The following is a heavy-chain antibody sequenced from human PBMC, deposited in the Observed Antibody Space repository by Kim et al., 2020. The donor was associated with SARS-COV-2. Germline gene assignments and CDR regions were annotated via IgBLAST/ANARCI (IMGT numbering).Heavy chain of an antibody. D-gene: IGHD3-9*01. Sequence: ASVKVSCKASGYTFTSYYMHWVRQAPGQGLEWMGIINPSGGSTSYAQKFQGRVTMTRDTSTSTVYMELSSLRSEDTAVYYCARGREHILTGYHTPGAFDIWGRGTMVTVSS. CDR3: ARGREHILTGYHTPGAFDI. CDR2: INPSGGST. J-gene: IGHJ3*02. CDR1: GYTFTSYY. V-gene: IGHV1-46*01.